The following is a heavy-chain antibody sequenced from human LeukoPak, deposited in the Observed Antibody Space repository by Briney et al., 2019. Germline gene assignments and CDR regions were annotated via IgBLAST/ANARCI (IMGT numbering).Heavy chain of an antibody. Sequence: GGSLRLSCAASGFTFSSYGMHWVRQAPGRGLEWVAVISYDGSNKYYADSVKGRFTISRDNSKNTLYLQMNSLRAEDTAVYYCAKEGAHCSSTSCLFDYWGQGTLVTVSS. D-gene: IGHD2-2*01. V-gene: IGHV3-30*18. CDR3: AKEGAHCSSTSCLFDY. J-gene: IGHJ4*02. CDR2: ISYDGSNK. CDR1: GFTFSSYG.